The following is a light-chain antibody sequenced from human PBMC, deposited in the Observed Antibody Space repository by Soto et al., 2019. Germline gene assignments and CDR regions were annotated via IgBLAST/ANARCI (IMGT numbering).Light chain of an antibody. CDR2: EVN. CDR3: TSYTDSNTWV. V-gene: IGLV2-18*02. CDR1: SSDVGSYDR. Sequence: QSALTQPPSVSGSPGQSVTISCTGTSSDVGSYDRVSWYQQPPGTAPKLMIYEVNNRPSGVPDRFSGSKSGNTASLTISGLQTEDEADYYCTSYTDSNTWVFGGGTQLTVL. J-gene: IGLJ3*02.